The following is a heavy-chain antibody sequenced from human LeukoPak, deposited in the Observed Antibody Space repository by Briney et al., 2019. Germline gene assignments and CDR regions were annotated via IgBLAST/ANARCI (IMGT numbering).Heavy chain of an antibody. J-gene: IGHJ4*02. CDR2: IRGSGGST. V-gene: IGHV3-23*01. D-gene: IGHD3-22*01. Sequence: GGSLRLSCAASGFTFNNYAMSWVRQAPGKGLEWVSVIRGSGGSTYYADSVQGRFTISRDNSNNTLYLQMNSLRAEDTAVYYCAKRGYDTSGYYGYFDYWAQGTLVTVSS. CDR1: GFTFNNYA. CDR3: AKRGYDTSGYYGYFDY.